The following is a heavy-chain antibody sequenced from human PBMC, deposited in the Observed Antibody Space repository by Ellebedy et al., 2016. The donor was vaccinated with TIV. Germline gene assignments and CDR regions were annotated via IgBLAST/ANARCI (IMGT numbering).Heavy chain of an antibody. Sequence: GESLKISCAASGFTFSTYNMNWVCQAPGKGLVWVSYFSSSNYTYYVDSVKGRFTISRDNAKNSLYLQMNSLRGEDTALYYCARSYYGSGSPDYWGQGTLVTVSS. D-gene: IGHD3-10*01. J-gene: IGHJ4*02. CDR2: FSSSNYT. CDR1: GFTFSTYN. CDR3: ARSYYGSGSPDY. V-gene: IGHV3-21*04.